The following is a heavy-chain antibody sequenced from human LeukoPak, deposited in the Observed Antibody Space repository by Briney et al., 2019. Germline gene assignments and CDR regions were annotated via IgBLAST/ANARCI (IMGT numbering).Heavy chain of an antibody. CDR1: GGSISSYY. D-gene: IGHD4-11*01. CDR3: ASTSTVTYYYYYGMDV. J-gene: IGHJ6*02. Sequence: SETLSLTCTVSGGSISSYYWSWIRQPPGKGLEWIGYIYYSGSTNYNPSLKSRVTISVDTSKNQFSLKLSSVTAADTAVYYCASTSTVTYYYYYGMDVWGQGTTVTVSS. V-gene: IGHV4-59*12. CDR2: IYYSGST.